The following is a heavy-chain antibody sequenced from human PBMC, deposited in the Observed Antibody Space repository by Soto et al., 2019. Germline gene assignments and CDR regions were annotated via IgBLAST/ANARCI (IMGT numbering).Heavy chain of an antibody. J-gene: IGHJ5*02. CDR1: GGSISSGGYS. D-gene: IGHD6-6*01. CDR3: ARAWDSRSPNWFDP. CDR2: IYHSGST. V-gene: IGHV4-30-2*01. Sequence: QLQLQESGSGLVKPSQTLSLTCAVSGGSISSGGYSWSWIRQPPGKGLEWIGYIYHSGSTSYNPSTKSRVTISVHRSNNQFSLKLSSVTAADTAVFYCARAWDSRSPNWFDPWGQGTLVTVSS.